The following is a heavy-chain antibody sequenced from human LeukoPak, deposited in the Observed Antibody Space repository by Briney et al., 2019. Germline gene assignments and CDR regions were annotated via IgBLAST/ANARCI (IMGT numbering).Heavy chain of an antibody. J-gene: IGHJ3*02. Sequence: PGGSLTLPCAASGFPFTSYSTNCVRHSPGKGLEWVSSITSSSSYIYYADSVRGRFTISRDNAKNSLYLQMNSLRAEDTAVYYCARDATVRGVNPTGSGAFDIWGQGTMVTVSS. CDR2: ITSSSSYI. V-gene: IGHV3-21*01. CDR3: ARDATVRGVNPTGSGAFDI. D-gene: IGHD3-10*01. CDR1: GFPFTSYS.